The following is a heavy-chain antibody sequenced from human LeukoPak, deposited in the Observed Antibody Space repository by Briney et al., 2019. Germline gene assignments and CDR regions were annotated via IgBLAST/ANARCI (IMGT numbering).Heavy chain of an antibody. J-gene: IGHJ2*01. Sequence: GGSPRLSCAASGFTFSSYGMSWVRQAPGKGLEWVSAISGSGGSTYYADSVKGRFTISRDNSKNTLYLQMNSLRAEDTAVYYCAKPVTTFGPGFWYFDLWGRGTLVTVSS. CDR1: GFTFSSYG. CDR2: ISGSGGST. V-gene: IGHV3-23*01. D-gene: IGHD4-17*01. CDR3: AKPVTTFGPGFWYFDL.